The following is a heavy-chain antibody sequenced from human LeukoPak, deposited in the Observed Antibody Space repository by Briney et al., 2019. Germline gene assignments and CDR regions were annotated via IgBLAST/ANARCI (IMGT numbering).Heavy chain of an antibody. CDR2: VYYTGAS. D-gene: IGHD6-19*01. J-gene: IGHJ4*02. CDR1: GGSISSSSYY. V-gene: IGHV4-39*07. CDR3: AGERGEEYSSGWYKTNYFYN. Sequence: SETLSLTCTVSGGSISSSSYYWGWIRQPPGKGLEWIGSVYYTGASYYNPSLKSRVTISIDTSKKHFSLKLTSVTAADTAVYYCAGERGEEYSSGWYKTNYFYNWGQGIRVTVSS.